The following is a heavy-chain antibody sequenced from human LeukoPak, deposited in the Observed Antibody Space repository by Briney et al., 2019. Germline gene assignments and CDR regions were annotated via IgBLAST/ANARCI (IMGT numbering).Heavy chain of an antibody. V-gene: IGHV4-34*01. D-gene: IGHD1-26*01. J-gene: IGHJ6*03. CDR2: IGHGGSI. CDR3: ASRETFYFYYMDV. CDR1: GGSLNLYS. Sequence: SETLSPTCTVSGGSLNLYSWTWIRQPPGKGLEWIAEIGHGGSINYNPSLKSRVTMSLDTSNNQFSLSLSSVSAADTAVYFCASRETFYFYYMDVWGNGTTVIVSS.